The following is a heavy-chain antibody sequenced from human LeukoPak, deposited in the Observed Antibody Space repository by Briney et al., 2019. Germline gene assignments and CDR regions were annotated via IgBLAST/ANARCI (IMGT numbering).Heavy chain of an antibody. D-gene: IGHD6-13*01. CDR3: AKNAATGKAYYDS. J-gene: IGHJ4*02. CDR2: ISGDAVYT. CDR1: GFTFSAYA. V-gene: IGHV3-23*01. Sequence: GGSLRLSCAVSGFTFSAYAMTWVRQAPGKGLEWVSAISGDAVYTYYIDSVKGRFTISRDNSRNTLYLQMNSLRVEDTAIYYCAKNAATGKAYYDSWGQGSLLTVSS.